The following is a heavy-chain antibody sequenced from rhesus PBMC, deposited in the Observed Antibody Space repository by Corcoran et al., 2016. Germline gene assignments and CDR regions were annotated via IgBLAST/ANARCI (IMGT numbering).Heavy chain of an antibody. CDR2: IYGSGGGT. J-gene: IGHJ4*01. CDR3: ARSKGVTLFDY. Sequence: QVQLQESGPGLVKPSETLSLTCAVSGGSISDDYYWSWIRQPPGKGLEWIGYIYGSGGGTTYNPSLKNRVTCLIDTSKDQFSLKLSSVTAADTAVYYCARSKGVTLFDYWGQGVLVTVSS. CDR1: GGSISDDYY. D-gene: IGHD4-23*01. V-gene: IGHV4-106*01.